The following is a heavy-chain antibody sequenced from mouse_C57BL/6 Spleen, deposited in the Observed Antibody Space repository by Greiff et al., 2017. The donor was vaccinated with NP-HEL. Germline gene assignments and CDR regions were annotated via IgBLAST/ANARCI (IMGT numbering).Heavy chain of an antibody. CDR1: GYTFTDYN. V-gene: IGHV1-18*01. J-gene: IGHJ4*01. Sequence: EVQLQQSGPELVKPGASVKIPCKASGYTFTDYNMDWVKQSHGKSLEWIGDINPNNGGTIYNQKFKGKATLTVDKSSSTAYMELRSLTSEDTAVYYCARRYGSRRYYAMDYWGQGTSVTVSS. D-gene: IGHD1-1*01. CDR3: ARRYGSRRYYAMDY. CDR2: INPNNGGT.